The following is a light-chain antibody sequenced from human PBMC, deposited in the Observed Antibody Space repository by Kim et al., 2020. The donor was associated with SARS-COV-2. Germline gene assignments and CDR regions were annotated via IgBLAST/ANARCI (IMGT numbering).Light chain of an antibody. CDR1: SSDIGAGYD. V-gene: IGLV1-40*01. CDR3: QSCDSSLSGWM. J-gene: IGLJ3*02. Sequence: QWSTISCTGSSSDIGAGYDVHWYQQLPGTARKLLIFGNSKRPSGVPDRFSGSKSGTSASLAITGLQAEDEADYYCQSCDSSLSGWMFGGGTQLTVL. CDR2: GNS.